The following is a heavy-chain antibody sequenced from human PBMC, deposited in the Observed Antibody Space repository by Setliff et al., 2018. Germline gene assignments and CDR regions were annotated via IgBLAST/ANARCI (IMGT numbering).Heavy chain of an antibody. CDR3: ARDPFLVRQFPYYMDV. Sequence: GASVKVSCKASGYTFTDYHIHWVRQAPGQGLEWMGWSDPKSGAARCAQKFRGRVTLTRDTSITTIYMEMNSVTSDDTAVYYCARDPFLVRQFPYYMDVWGKGTTVTVSS. CDR2: SDPKSGAA. V-gene: IGHV1-2*02. CDR1: GYTFTDYH. D-gene: IGHD6-19*01. J-gene: IGHJ6*03.